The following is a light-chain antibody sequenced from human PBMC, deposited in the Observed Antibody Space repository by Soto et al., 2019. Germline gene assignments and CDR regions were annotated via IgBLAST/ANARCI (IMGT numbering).Light chain of an antibody. Sequence: EIVMTQSPATLSVSPGERATLSCRASQSVSSNLAWYQPKPGQAPRLLIYGASTRATGIPARLSGDGSGTEFTHTPSSLEYDDIGVYYRLQYNNWPLWTFGQGTKGQI. V-gene: IGKV3-15*01. CDR2: GAS. CDR3: LQYNNWPLWT. J-gene: IGKJ1*01. CDR1: QSVSSN.